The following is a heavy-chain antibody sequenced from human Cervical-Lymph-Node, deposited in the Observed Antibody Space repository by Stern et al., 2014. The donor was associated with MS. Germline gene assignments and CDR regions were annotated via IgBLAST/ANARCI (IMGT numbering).Heavy chain of an antibody. J-gene: IGHJ4*02. CDR2: VYYSGST. V-gene: IGHV4-59*08. CDR1: GDSLSSNH. D-gene: IGHD3-10*01. Sequence: VQLVQSGPGLVKPSETLSLTCTVSGDSLSSNHWSWIRQFPGKGLEWIGYVYYSGSTNYNPSLKSRVNISLEMSTNQFSLKLSPVTAADTAVYYCARRVRGMDYWGQGTLVTVSS. CDR3: ARRVRGMDY.